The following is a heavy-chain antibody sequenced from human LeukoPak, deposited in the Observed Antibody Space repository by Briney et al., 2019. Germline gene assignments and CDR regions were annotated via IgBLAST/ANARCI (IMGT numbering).Heavy chain of an antibody. CDR1: GYTFTSYG. CDR3: ASFRVGPPGVVPAQHYFDY. D-gene: IGHD2-2*01. V-gene: IGHV1-2*02. Sequence: GASVKVSCKASGYTFTSYGISWVRQAPGQGLEWMGWINPNSGGTNYAQKFQGRVTITRDTSISTAYMELSRLRSDDTAVYYCASFRVGPPGVVPAQHYFDYWGQGTLVTVSS. CDR2: INPNSGGT. J-gene: IGHJ4*02.